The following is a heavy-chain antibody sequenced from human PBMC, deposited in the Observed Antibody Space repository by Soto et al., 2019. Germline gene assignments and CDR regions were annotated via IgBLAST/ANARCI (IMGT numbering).Heavy chain of an antibody. CDR1: GFTFSNAW. CDR3: TIHISEWLRLGSYYFDY. J-gene: IGHJ4*02. CDR2: IKSKTDGGTT. Sequence: EVQLVESGGGLVQPGGSLRLSCAASGFTFSNAWMSWVRQAPGKGLEWVGRIKSKTDGGTTDYAAPVKGRFTISRDDSKNTLYLQMNSLKTEDTAVYYCTIHISEWLRLGSYYFDYWGQGTLVTVSS. D-gene: IGHD5-12*01. V-gene: IGHV3-15*01.